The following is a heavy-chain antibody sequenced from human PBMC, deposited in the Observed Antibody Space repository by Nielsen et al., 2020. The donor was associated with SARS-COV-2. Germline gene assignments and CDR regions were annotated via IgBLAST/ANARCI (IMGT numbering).Heavy chain of an antibody. J-gene: IGHJ4*02. Sequence: GESLKISCAASGFTVSSNYMSWVRQAPGKGLEWVANIKQDGSEKYYVDSVKGRFTISRDNAKNSLYLQMNSLRAEDTAVYYCARFFAGYFDYWGQGTLVTVSS. CDR2: IKQDGSEK. CDR3: ARFFAGYFDY. CDR1: GFTVSSNY. V-gene: IGHV3-7*03. D-gene: IGHD3-3*01.